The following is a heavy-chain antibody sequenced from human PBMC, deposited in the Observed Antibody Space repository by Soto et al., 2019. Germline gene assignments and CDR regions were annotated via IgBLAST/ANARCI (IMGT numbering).Heavy chain of an antibody. J-gene: IGHJ4*02. Sequence: QVQLVQSGAEVKKPGSSVKVSCKASGGTFSSYAISWVRQAPGQGLEWMGGIIPIFGTANYAQKLQGRVTITADESTSRAYMELSSLRSEATAVYYCARERFIAAAGFDYWGQGTLVTVSS. V-gene: IGHV1-69*12. D-gene: IGHD6-13*01. CDR1: GGTFSSYA. CDR3: ARERFIAAAGFDY. CDR2: IIPIFGTA.